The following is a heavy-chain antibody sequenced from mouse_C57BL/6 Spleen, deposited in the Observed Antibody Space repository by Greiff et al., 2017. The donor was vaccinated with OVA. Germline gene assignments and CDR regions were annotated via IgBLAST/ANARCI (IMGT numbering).Heavy chain of an antibody. CDR3: RRENSSYYFDY. CDR1: YTFTDYYM. J-gene: IGHJ2*01. V-gene: IGHV1-83*01. Sequence: VHVKQSGPELVKPGASVKMSCKASGYTFTDYYMHWVKQKPGKGLEWIGEIYPGSGNTYYNEKFKGKATLTADTSSSTAYMQLSSLTSEDSAVYFCARRENSSYYFDYWGQGTTLTVSS. CDR2: YPGSGNTY.